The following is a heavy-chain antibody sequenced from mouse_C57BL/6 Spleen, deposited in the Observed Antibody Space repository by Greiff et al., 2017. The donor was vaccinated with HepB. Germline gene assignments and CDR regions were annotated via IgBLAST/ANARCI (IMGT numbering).Heavy chain of an antibody. V-gene: IGHV1-52*01. CDR3: ARGRGRGGFAY. J-gene: IGHJ3*01. D-gene: IGHD3-3*01. Sequence: VQLQQSGAELVRPGSSVKLSCKASGYTFTSYWMHWVKQRPIQGLEWIGNIDPSDSETHYNQKFKDKATLTVDKSSSTAYMQLSSLTSEDSAVYYCARGRGRGGFAYWGQGTLVTVSA. CDR2: IDPSDSET. CDR1: GYTFTSYW.